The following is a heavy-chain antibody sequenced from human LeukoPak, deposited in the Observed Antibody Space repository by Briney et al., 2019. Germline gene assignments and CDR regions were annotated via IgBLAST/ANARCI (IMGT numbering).Heavy chain of an antibody. J-gene: IGHJ2*01. V-gene: IGHV4-59*08. CDR3: ARRWYFDL. CDR2: IYYSGST. Sequence: PSETLSLTCTVSGGSISSDYWSWIRQPPGKGLEWIGYIYYSGSTNYNPSLKSRVTISVDTSKNQFSLKLSSVTAADTAVYYCARRWYFDLWGRGTLVTVSS. CDR1: GGSISSDY.